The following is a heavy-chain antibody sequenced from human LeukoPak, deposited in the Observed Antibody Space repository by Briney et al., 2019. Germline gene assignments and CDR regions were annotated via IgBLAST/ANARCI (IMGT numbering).Heavy chain of an antibody. Sequence: QSGGSLRLSCAASGFTFSSYAMHWVRQAPGKGLEWVAVISYDGSNKYYADSVKGRFTISRDNSKNTLYLQMNSLRAEDTAVYYCARDEKYQTPSDYWGQGTLVTVSS. V-gene: IGHV3-30-3*01. J-gene: IGHJ4*02. CDR2: ISYDGSNK. D-gene: IGHD2-2*01. CDR3: ARDEKYQTPSDY. CDR1: GFTFSSYA.